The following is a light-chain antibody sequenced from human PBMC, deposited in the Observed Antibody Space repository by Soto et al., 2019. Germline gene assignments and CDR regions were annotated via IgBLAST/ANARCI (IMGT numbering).Light chain of an antibody. J-gene: IGLJ1*01. CDR1: SSDVGGHNS. CDR3: SSFTSSVTYV. V-gene: IGLV2-14*01. CDR2: DVS. Sequence: ALTQPASVSGSPGQSITISCTRTSSDVGGHNSVSWYRQDPGKAPKLMIYDVSNRPSGVSDRFSGSKSGNTASLTISGLQIEDEADYYCSSFTSSVTYVFGTGTKVTVL.